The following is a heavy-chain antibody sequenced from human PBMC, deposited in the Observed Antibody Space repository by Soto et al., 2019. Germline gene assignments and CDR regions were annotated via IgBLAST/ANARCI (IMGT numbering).Heavy chain of an antibody. CDR3: AKFYDYGDRNYWYFDL. CDR2: ISGSDGRT. D-gene: IGHD4-17*01. V-gene: IGHV3-23*01. Sequence: PGGSLRLSCAASGFSFRSYAMSWVRQAPGKGLGWVSAISGSDGRTYYADSVKGRFTISRDSSKNTSYLQMNSLRAEDTAVYYCAKFYDYGDRNYWYFDLWGRGTLVTVSS. J-gene: IGHJ2*01. CDR1: GFSFRSYA.